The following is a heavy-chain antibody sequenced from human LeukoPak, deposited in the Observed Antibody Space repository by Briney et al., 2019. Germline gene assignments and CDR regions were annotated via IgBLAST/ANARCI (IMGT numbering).Heavy chain of an antibody. V-gene: IGHV3-74*01. CDR1: GFTFSSYW. CDR3: ARVQRVASSWYSSRPYYFDY. J-gene: IGHJ4*02. Sequence: GGSLRLSCAASGFTFSSYWMHWVRQAPGKGLVWVSRINSDGSSTSYADSVKGRFTISRDNAKNTLYLQMNSLRAEDTAVYYCARVQRVASSWYSSRPYYFDYWGQGTLVTVSP. CDR2: INSDGSST. D-gene: IGHD6-13*01.